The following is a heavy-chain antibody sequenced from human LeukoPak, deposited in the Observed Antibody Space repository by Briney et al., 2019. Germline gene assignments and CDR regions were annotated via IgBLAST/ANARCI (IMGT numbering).Heavy chain of an antibody. V-gene: IGHV4-59*08. CDR2: IYYSGST. CDR3: ATSTDYGGNAPSEYFQH. J-gene: IGHJ1*01. CDR1: GGSISSYY. Sequence: PSETLSLTCTVSGGSISSYYWSWLRQPPGKGLEWIGYIYYSGSTNYNPSLKSRVTISVDTSKNQFSLKLSSVTAADTAVYYCATSTDYGGNAPSEYFQHWGQGTLVTVSS. D-gene: IGHD4-17*01.